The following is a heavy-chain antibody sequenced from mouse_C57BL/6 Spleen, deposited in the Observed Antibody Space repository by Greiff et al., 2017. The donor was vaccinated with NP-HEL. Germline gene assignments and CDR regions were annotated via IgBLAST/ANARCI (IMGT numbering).Heavy chain of an antibody. Sequence: QVQLQQSGPELVKPGASVKISCKASGYAFSSSWMNWVKQRPGKGLEWIGRIYPGNGDTNYNGKFKGKATLTADKSSSTAYMHLRSLTSEASSVSYCGRANWDAEGGWWGQGTTLTVTS. D-gene: IGHD4-1*01. CDR3: GRANWDAEGGW. V-gene: IGHV1-82*01. J-gene: IGHJ2*01. CDR2: IYPGNGDT. CDR1: GYAFSSSW.